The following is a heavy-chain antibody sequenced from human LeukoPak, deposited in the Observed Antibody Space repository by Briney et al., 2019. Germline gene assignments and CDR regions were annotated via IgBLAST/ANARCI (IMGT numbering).Heavy chain of an antibody. V-gene: IGHV3-43*02. Sequence: GGSLRLYCAASGFTFDDYAMHWVRQAPGKGLEWVSLISGDGGSTYYADSVKGRFTISRDNSKNSLYLQMNSLRTEDTALYYCAKGDIVVVPSGRYYYYMDVWGKGTTVTVSS. CDR3: AKGDIVVVPSGRYYYYMDV. J-gene: IGHJ6*03. D-gene: IGHD2-2*01. CDR2: ISGDGGST. CDR1: GFTFDDYA.